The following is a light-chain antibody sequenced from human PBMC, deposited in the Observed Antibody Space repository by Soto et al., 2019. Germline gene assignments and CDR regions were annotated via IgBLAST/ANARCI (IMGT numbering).Light chain of an antibody. CDR2: AAS. CDR1: QSTSSY. CDR3: QQSYSTPRT. V-gene: IGKV1-39*01. J-gene: IGKJ1*01. Sequence: DIQITQSPSSLSASVEDRVTITCRASQSTSSYLNWYQQKPGKAPKLLIYAASSLQSGVPSRFSGSGSGTDFTLTISSLQPEDFATYYCQQSYSTPRTFGQGTKVDIK.